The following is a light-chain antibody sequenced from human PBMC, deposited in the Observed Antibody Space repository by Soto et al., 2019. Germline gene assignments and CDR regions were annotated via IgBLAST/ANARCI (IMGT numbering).Light chain of an antibody. V-gene: IGKV3-11*01. J-gene: IGKJ1*01. CDR2: DAS. Sequence: EIVLTQSPATLSLSPGERATLSCRASQSVSSYLAWYQQKPGQAPRLLIYDASNRATGIPARFSGSGSGTDFTLTISSLKPEDFAVYYCQQRSNWWTFGQGTKV. CDR3: QQRSNWWT. CDR1: QSVSSY.